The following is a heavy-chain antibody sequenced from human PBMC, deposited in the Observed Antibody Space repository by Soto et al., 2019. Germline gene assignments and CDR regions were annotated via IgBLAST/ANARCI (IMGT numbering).Heavy chain of an antibody. D-gene: IGHD6-13*01. CDR1: GFTFSSYA. Sequence: QVQLVESGGGVVQPGRSLRLSCAASGFTFSSYAMHWVRQAPGKGLEWVAVISYDGSNKYYADSVKGRFTISRDNSKNTLDLQMNSLRAEDTAVYYCARIGSRYSSSWYAARDVWGQGTTVTVSS. CDR2: ISYDGSNK. J-gene: IGHJ6*02. CDR3: ARIGSRYSSSWYAARDV. V-gene: IGHV3-30-3*01.